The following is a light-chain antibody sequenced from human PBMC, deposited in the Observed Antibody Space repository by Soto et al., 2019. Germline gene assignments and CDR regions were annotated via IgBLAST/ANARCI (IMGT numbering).Light chain of an antibody. V-gene: IGLV2-14*01. CDR1: SSDVGGYNY. CDR3: SSYTSSSTVV. CDR2: EVT. J-gene: IGLJ2*01. Sequence: QSALTQPASVSGSLGQSITISCTGTSSDVGGYNYVSWYQQHPGKDPKVVIFEVTIRPSGVSSRFSGSKSGNTASLTVSGLQDEEEGDYYCSSYTSSSTVVFGGGTKVTVL.